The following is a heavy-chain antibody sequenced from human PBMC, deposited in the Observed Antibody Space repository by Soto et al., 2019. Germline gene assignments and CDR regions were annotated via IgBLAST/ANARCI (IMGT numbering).Heavy chain of an antibody. D-gene: IGHD5-18*01. J-gene: IGHJ3*02. CDR1: GFTFSSYA. CDR2: ISYDGSNK. CDR3: ARDRGRGYSYGYHAFDI. Sequence: PGGSLRLSCAASGFTFSSYAMRWVVRAPGKGLEWVAVISYDGSNKYYADSVKGRFTISRDNSKNTLYLQMNSLRAEDTAVYYCARDRGRGYSYGYHAFDIWGQGTMVTVSS. V-gene: IGHV3-30-3*01.